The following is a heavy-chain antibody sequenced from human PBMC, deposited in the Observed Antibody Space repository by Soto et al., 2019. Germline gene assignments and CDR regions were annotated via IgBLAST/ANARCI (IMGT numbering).Heavy chain of an antibody. J-gene: IGHJ6*03. CDR3: ARDKIRIAARLPYYYMDV. D-gene: IGHD6-6*01. Sequence: ASVKVSCKASGYTFTSYAMHWVRQAPGQRLEWMGWINAGNGNTKYSQKFQGRVTITRDTSASTAYMELSSLRSEDTAVYYCARDKIRIAARLPYYYMDVWGKGTTVTVSS. CDR1: GYTFTSYA. V-gene: IGHV1-3*01. CDR2: INAGNGNT.